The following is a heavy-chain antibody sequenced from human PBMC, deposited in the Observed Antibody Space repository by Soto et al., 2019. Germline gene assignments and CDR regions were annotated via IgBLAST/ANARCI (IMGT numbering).Heavy chain of an antibody. J-gene: IGHJ4*02. V-gene: IGHV3-33*01. CDR3: ARERTTDLYFDY. CDR2: IWCDGSNK. D-gene: IGHD4-17*01. Sequence: PGGSLRLSCAASGFTFSSYGMHWVRQAPGKGLEWVAVIWCDGSNKYYADSAKGRFTISRDNSKNTLYLQMNSLRAEDTAVYYCARERTTDLYFDYWGQGTLVTVSS. CDR1: GFTFSSYG.